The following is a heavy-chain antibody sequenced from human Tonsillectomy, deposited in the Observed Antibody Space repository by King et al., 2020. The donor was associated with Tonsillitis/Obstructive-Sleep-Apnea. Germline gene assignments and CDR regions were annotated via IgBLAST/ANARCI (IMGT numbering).Heavy chain of an antibody. V-gene: IGHV3-49*04. D-gene: IGHD6-13*01. CDR1: GFTFGDYA. J-gene: IGHJ6*02. Sequence: VQLVESGGGLVQPGRSLRLSCTASGFTFGDYAMNWVRQAPGKGLEWVGFIRSKAYGGTTEYAASVKGRFTISRDDSKSIAYLQMNSLKTKDTAVYYCTRVGSGITAVYGIDVWGQGTTVTVSS. CDR2: IRSKAYGGTT. CDR3: TRVGSGITAVYGIDV.